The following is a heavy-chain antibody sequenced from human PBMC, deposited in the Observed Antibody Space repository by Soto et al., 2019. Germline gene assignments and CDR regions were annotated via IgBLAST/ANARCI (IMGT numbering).Heavy chain of an antibody. D-gene: IGHD1-26*01. V-gene: IGHV3-23*01. CDR1: GFTFVSYA. CDR2: ISARGSNT. Sequence: QLLESGGGLAQPGGSLRLSCATSGFTFVSYAMSWVRQAPGKWLEWVSVISARGSNTYYTDSVKGRFIISRDNSRNTLYLQMNSLRVEDTARHYCAKIVGDRMATIFDHWGQGALVTVAS. J-gene: IGHJ4*02. CDR3: AKIVGDRMATIFDH.